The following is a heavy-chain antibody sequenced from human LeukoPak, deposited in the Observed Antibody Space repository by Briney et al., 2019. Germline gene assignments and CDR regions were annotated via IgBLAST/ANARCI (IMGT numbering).Heavy chain of an antibody. CDR1: GSFTGEY. J-gene: IGHJ4*02. CDR3: ARDSSKQLAQSDSIDY. Sequence: ASVRVSCKASGSFTGEYVHWVRQAPGQGLEWLGWINPDTGGTNFAQKFQGRVTMTRDTSISTAYMELSRLRSDDTAVYYCARDSSKQLAQSDSIDYWGQGTLVTVSS. V-gene: IGHV1-2*02. CDR2: INPDTGGT. D-gene: IGHD6-13*01.